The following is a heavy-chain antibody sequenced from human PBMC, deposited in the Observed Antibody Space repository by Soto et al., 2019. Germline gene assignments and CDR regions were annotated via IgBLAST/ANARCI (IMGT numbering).Heavy chain of an antibody. CDR2: IIPIFGTA. CDR3: ARGPILRFLEWFYYYGMDV. J-gene: IGHJ6*02. Sequence: QVQLVQSGAEVKKPGSSVKVSCKASGGTFSSYAISWVRQAPGQGLEWMGGIIPIFGTAYYAQKFQGRVTITADESTSTAYMELSSLRSEDTAVYYCARGPILRFLEWFYYYGMDVWGQGTTVTVSS. V-gene: IGHV1-69*12. CDR1: GGTFSSYA. D-gene: IGHD3-3*01.